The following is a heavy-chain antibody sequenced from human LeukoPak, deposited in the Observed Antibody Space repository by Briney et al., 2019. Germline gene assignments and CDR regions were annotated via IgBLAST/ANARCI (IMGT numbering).Heavy chain of an antibody. Sequence: SQTLSPTCTVSGGSISSGDYYWSWIRQPPGKGLEWIGYIYYSGSTYYNPSLKSRVTISVDTSKNQFSLKLSSVTAADTAVYYCARDKLWLSNWFDPWGQGTLVTVSS. CDR1: GGSISSGDYY. CDR3: ARDKLWLSNWFDP. CDR2: IYYSGST. J-gene: IGHJ5*02. V-gene: IGHV4-30-4*08. D-gene: IGHD6-19*01.